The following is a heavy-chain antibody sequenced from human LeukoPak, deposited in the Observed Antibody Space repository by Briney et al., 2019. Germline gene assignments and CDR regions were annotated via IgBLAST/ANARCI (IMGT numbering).Heavy chain of an antibody. CDR2: MEQDGGEK. J-gene: IGHJ4*02. CDR1: GFTFSSYW. V-gene: IGHV3-7*03. D-gene: IGHD2/OR15-2a*01. CDR3: ARDVSNPPYFDY. Sequence: GGSLRLSCAASGFTFSSYWMSWVRRAPGKGLEWVANMEQDGGEKYYVDSVKGRFTISRDNAKNSLYLQMNSLRAEDTAVYYCARDVSNPPYFDYWGQGTLVTVSS.